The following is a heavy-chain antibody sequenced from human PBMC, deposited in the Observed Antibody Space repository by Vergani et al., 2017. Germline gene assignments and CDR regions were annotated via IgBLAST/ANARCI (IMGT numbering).Heavy chain of an antibody. Sequence: QVQLQESGPGLVKPSETLSLTCTVSGGSISSYYWSWIRQPPGKGLEWIGYIYYSGSTNYNPSLKSRVTISVDTSKNQFSLKLSSVTAADTAVYYCARGGAGRIAAADNWFDPWGQGTLVTVSS. V-gene: IGHV4-59*01. D-gene: IGHD6-13*01. J-gene: IGHJ5*02. CDR2: IYYSGST. CDR3: ARGGAGRIAAADNWFDP. CDR1: GGSISSYY.